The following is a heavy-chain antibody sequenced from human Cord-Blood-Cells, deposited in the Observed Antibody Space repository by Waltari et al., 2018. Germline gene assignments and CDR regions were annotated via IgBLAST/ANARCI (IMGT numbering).Heavy chain of an antibody. CDR1: GYTFTSYA. CDR3: ARDEYSSSYYYYYMDV. V-gene: IGHV1-3*01. J-gene: IGHJ6*03. Sequence: QVQLVQSGAEVKKPGASVKVFCKASGYTFTSYAMHWVRQAPGQRLEWMGWINAGNGNTKYSQKFQGRVTITRDTSASTAYMELSSLRSEDTAVYYCARDEYSSSYYYYYMDVWGKGTTVTVSS. CDR2: INAGNGNT. D-gene: IGHD6-6*01.